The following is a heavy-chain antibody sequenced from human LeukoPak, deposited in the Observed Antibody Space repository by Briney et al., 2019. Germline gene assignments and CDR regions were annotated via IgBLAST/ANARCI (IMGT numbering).Heavy chain of an antibody. V-gene: IGHV3-74*01. D-gene: IGHD2-15*01. Sequence: GGSLRLSCAASGFTFNSYWMHWVRQVPGKGLVWVSRISSEGSSTSYADSVKGRSTISRDNARNTLNLQMDSLRAEDTAVYYCARDQRFCSGGTCYSAFDYWGQGTLVTVSS. CDR3: ARDQRFCSGGTCYSAFDY. CDR1: GFTFNSYW. CDR2: ISSEGSST. J-gene: IGHJ4*02.